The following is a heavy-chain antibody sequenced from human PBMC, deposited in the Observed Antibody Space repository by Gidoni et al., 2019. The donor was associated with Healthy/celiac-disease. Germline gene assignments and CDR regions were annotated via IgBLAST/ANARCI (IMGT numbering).Heavy chain of an antibody. CDR1: GGSISSYY. V-gene: IGHV4-59*01. CDR3: ARGPRGYSYGPYYFDY. D-gene: IGHD5-18*01. J-gene: IGHJ4*02. Sequence: QVQLQESGPGLVKPSETLSLTCTVSGGSISSYYLSWIRPPPGKGLEWIGYISYSGSTNYNPSLKSRVTISVDTSKNQFSLKLSSVTAADTAVYYCARGPRGYSYGPYYFDYWGQGTLVTVSS. CDR2: ISYSGST.